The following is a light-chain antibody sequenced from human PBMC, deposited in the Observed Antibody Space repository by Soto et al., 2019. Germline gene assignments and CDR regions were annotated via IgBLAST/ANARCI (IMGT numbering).Light chain of an antibody. J-gene: IGKJ4*01. Sequence: EILLMQAPGTLSLSPGERATLSCRASQSVSSSYLAWYQQKPGQAPRLLIYGASSRATGIPDRFSGSGSGTDFTLTISRLELEDYAVYYCQQYGSSPKLTFGGGTKVDIK. V-gene: IGKV3-20*01. CDR2: GAS. CDR1: QSVSSSY. CDR3: QQYGSSPKLT.